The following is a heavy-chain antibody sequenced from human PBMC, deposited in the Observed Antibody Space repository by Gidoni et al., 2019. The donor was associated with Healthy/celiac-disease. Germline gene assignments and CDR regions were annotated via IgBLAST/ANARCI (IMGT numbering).Heavy chain of an antibody. CDR1: GFTFSDYY. Sequence: QVQLVESGGGLVKPGGSLRLSCAASGFTFSDYYMSWIRQAPGKGLEWVSYISSSSSYTNYADSVQGRFTISRDNAKNSLYLQMNSLRAEDTAVYYCARSRADYDFWSGNYGMDVWGQGTTVTVSS. CDR2: ISSSSSYT. D-gene: IGHD3-3*01. J-gene: IGHJ6*02. CDR3: ARSRADYDFWSGNYGMDV. V-gene: IGHV3-11*06.